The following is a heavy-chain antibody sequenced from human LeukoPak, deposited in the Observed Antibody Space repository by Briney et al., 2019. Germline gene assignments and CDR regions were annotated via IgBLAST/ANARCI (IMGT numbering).Heavy chain of an antibody. CDR2: ISAYNGNT. CDR1: GYTFTSYG. D-gene: IGHD6-19*01. J-gene: IGHJ4*02. CDR3: ARTPRIAVAGMGFYYFDY. V-gene: IGHV1-18*01. Sequence: ASVKVSCKASGYTFTSYGISWVRQAPGQGLEWMGWISAYNGNTNYAQKLQGRVTMTTDTSTSTAYMELRSLRSDDTAVYYCARTPRIAVAGMGFYYFDYWGQGTLVTVSS.